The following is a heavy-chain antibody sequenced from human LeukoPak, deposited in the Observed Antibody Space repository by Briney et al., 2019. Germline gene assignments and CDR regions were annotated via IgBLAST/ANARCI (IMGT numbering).Heavy chain of an antibody. CDR3: AKRSVSSGWYFQH. CDR1: GFIFRNHW. D-gene: IGHD6-19*01. CDR2: IKQGGNEK. Sequence: PGGSPRLSCAASGFIFRNHWMSWVRQVPGRGLEWVAHIKQGGNEKHYVDSVEGRFTLSRDDSKNSLYLQMNSLRVDDSAVYYCAKRSVSSGWYFQHWGQGTLVTVSS. J-gene: IGHJ1*01. V-gene: IGHV3-7*01.